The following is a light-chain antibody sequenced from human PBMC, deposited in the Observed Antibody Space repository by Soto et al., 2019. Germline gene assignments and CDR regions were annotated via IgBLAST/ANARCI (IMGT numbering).Light chain of an antibody. V-gene: IGKV3-20*01. CDR2: GAS. CDR1: QSVTGSY. CDR3: QQYGSSPPGIT. J-gene: IGKJ5*01. Sequence: EIVMTQSPATLSVSPGERATLSCRASQSVTGSYLAWYQQKPGQAPRLPIYGASSRASGIPDRFSGSGSGTDFTLTISRLEPEDFAVYYCQQYGSSPPGITFGQGTRLEIK.